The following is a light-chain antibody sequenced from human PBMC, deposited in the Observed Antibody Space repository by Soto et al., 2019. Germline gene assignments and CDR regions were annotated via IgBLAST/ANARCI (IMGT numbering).Light chain of an antibody. V-gene: IGKV1-5*03. Sequence: IQMTQSPSTLSASVGDRVTITCRASQSISSWLAWYQQKPGKAPKLLIYEASSLESGVPSTFSGSGSGTEFTLTISSLQPDDFATYYCQQYNSYSTFGQGTKVEIK. CDR1: QSISSW. CDR3: QQYNSYST. J-gene: IGKJ1*01. CDR2: EAS.